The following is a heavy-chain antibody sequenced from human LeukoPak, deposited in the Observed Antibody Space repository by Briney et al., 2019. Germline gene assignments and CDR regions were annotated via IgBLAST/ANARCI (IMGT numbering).Heavy chain of an antibody. Sequence: SETLSLTCAVYGGSFSGYYWSWIRQPPGKGLEWIGYIYYSGSTYYNPSLKSRVTISVDTSKNQFSLKLSSVTAADTAVYYCAREKVTTVIVRGFDPWGQGTLVTVSS. CDR2: IYYSGST. V-gene: IGHV4-34*09. D-gene: IGHD4-17*01. J-gene: IGHJ5*02. CDR3: AREKVTTVIVRGFDP. CDR1: GGSFSGYY.